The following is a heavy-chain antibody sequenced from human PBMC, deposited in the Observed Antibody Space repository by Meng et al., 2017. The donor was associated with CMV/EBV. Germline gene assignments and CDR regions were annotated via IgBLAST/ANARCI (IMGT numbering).Heavy chain of an antibody. CDR3: AREVGELYQLLYGYSWFDP. CDR2: INPNSGGT. V-gene: IGHV1-2*02. J-gene: IGHJ5*02. Sequence: ASVKVSCKASGYTFTGYYMHWVRQAPGQGLEWMGWINPNSGGTNYAQKFQGRVTMTRDTSISTAYMELSRLRSDDTAVYYCAREVGELYQLLYGYSWFDPWGQGTLVTVSS. D-gene: IGHD2-2*02. CDR1: GYTFTGYY.